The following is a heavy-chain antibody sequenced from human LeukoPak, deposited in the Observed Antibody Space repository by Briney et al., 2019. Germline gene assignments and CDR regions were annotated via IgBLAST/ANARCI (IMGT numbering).Heavy chain of an antibody. CDR3: ARPYYYDSRIDP. CDR2: MYYSGST. J-gene: IGHJ5*02. V-gene: IGHV4-59*08. Sequence: SETLSLTCSVSSGSVTTHWWNWIRQTPGKGLEWIAYMYYSGSTYYNPSLKSRVTMSADTSKNQLSLKLSSVTAADTAVYYCARPYYYDSRIDPWGQGILVTVSS. CDR1: SGSVTTHW. D-gene: IGHD3-22*01.